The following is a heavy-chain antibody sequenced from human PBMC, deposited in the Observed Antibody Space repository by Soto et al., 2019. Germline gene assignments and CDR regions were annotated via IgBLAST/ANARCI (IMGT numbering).Heavy chain of an antibody. V-gene: IGHV1-69*13. J-gene: IGHJ6*02. D-gene: IGHD2-2*01. CDR2: IIPIFGTA. Sequence: ASVQVSCKASGGTFSSYAISWVRQAPGQGLEWMGGIIPIFGTANYAQKFQGRVTITADESTSTAYMELSSLRSEDTAVYYCARDWGDCSSTSCPKADMDVWGQGTTVTVSS. CDR3: ARDWGDCSSTSCPKADMDV. CDR1: GGTFSSYA.